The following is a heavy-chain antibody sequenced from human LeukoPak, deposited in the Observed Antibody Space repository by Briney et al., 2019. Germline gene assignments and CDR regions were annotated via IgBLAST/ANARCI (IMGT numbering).Heavy chain of an antibody. D-gene: IGHD3-3*01. J-gene: IGHJ3*02. CDR1: ADKVSSNNAA. CDR3: ARRTVGGALYI. CDR2: TYYRSTWYN. V-gene: IGHV6-1*01. Sequence: SQTLSPTWPMAADKVSSNNAACTWLRQSPSRGLEWLGRTYYRSTWYNDYAVSVKSRLTINPDTARKQFSLHLRSVTPEDTAVYYRARRTVGGALYIWGQGTMVTVPS.